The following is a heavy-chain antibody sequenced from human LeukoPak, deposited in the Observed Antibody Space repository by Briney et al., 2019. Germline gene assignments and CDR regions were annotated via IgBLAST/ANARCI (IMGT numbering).Heavy chain of an antibody. V-gene: IGHV3-23*01. CDR1: GFTFRSYA. Sequence: PGGSLRLSCAASGFTFRSYAMSWVRQAPGKGLEWVSDINHSGGSTYYADSVKGRFTISRDNSKNTLYLQMNSLRAEDTAVYYCAKGLRRQLVGYHPITWGQGTLVTVSS. CDR3: AKGLRRQLVGYHPIT. CDR2: INHSGGST. J-gene: IGHJ4*02. D-gene: IGHD6-13*01.